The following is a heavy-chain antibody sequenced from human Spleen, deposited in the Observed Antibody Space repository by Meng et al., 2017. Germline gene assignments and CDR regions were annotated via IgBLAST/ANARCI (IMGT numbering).Heavy chain of an antibody. CDR3: ARGVDPAPTRVTMIVLDRFWFDP. D-gene: IGHD3-22*01. CDR2: IYTSGST. Sequence: SETLSLTCTVSGGSISSGSFYWSWIRQPAGKGLEWIGRIYTSGSTNYNPSLQSRVTISLDTSKNQFSLDLSSVTAADTAVYYCARGVDPAPTRVTMIVLDRFWFDPWGQGTLVTVSS. J-gene: IGHJ5*02. CDR1: GGSISSGSFY. V-gene: IGHV4-61*02.